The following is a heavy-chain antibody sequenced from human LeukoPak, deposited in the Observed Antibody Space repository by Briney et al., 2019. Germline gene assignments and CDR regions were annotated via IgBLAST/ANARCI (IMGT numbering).Heavy chain of an antibody. Sequence: GESLKISCKGSGYSFTSYWIGWVRQMPGKGLEWMGIIYPGDSDTRYSPSFQGQVTISADKSISTAYLQWSSLKASDTAMYYCARHGDCSGGSCQLYFDYWGQGTLVTVSS. CDR2: IYPGDSDT. CDR3: ARHGDCSGGSCQLYFDY. CDR1: GYSFTSYW. V-gene: IGHV5-51*01. J-gene: IGHJ4*02. D-gene: IGHD2-15*01.